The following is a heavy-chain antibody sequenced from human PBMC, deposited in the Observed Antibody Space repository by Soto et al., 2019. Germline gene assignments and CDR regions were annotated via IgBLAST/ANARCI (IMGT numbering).Heavy chain of an antibody. CDR1: GGSMSSVGSY. Sequence: SETLSLTCTVSGGSMSSVGSYWTWIRQHPGKGLEWIGYVSYTGTTHYNPSFKSRVSISVATSQNQFTLKLTSVTAADTAVYYCAREEAVRIELWLDPWGEGTKVTVYS. CDR3: AREEAVRIELWLDP. J-gene: IGHJ5*02. V-gene: IGHV4-31*03. CDR2: VSYTGTT. D-gene: IGHD1-26*01.